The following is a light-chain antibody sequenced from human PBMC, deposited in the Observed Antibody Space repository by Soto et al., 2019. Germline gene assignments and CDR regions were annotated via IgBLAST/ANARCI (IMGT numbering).Light chain of an antibody. Sequence: DILMTQTPLSLPSTRAEPSSISCRSSQSLLHSNGYNYLDWYLQKPGQSPQLLIYLGSNRASGVPDRFSGSGSGTDFTLKISRVEAEDVGVYYCMQALQTPLTFSQGTRLEIK. J-gene: IGKJ5*01. CDR2: LGS. CDR1: QSLLHSNGYNY. CDR3: MQALQTPLT. V-gene: IGKV2-28*01.